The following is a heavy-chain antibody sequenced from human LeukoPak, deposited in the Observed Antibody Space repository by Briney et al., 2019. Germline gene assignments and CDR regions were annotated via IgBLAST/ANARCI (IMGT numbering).Heavy chain of an antibody. D-gene: IGHD5-18*01. CDR1: GGSISSYY. Sequence: SETLSLTCTVSGGSISSYYWSWIRQPAGKGLEWMGRINTSGSTNYNPSLKSRVTMSVDTSKNQFSLKLSSVTAADTAVYYCARDSAIQLWGGYYYYMDVWGKGTTVTVSS. V-gene: IGHV4-4*07. CDR3: ARDSAIQLWGGYYYYMDV. CDR2: INTSGST. J-gene: IGHJ6*03.